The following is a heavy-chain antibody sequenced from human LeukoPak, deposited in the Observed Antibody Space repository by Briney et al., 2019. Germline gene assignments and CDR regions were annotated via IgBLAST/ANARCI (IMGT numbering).Heavy chain of an antibody. CDR1: GFTFSSYG. CDR2: ISYDGSNK. V-gene: IGHV3-30*18. CDR3: AKEESYYGSGSYYTY. J-gene: IGHJ4*02. D-gene: IGHD3-10*01. Sequence: GGSLRLSCAASGFTFSSYGMHWVRQAPGKGLEWVAVISYDGSNKYYADSVKGRFTISRDNPKNTLYLQMNSLRAEDTAVYYCAKEESYYGSGSYYTYWGQGTLVTVSS.